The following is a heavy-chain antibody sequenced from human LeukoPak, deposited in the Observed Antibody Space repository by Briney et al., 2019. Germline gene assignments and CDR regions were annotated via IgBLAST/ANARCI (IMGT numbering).Heavy chain of an antibody. CDR3: ARTSSSYYYYYMDV. J-gene: IGHJ6*03. Sequence: ASVKVSCKASGYNFTDKFIHWVRQAPGQGLEWKGIINPSGGSTSYAQKFQGRVTMTRDMSTSTVYLELSSLRSEDTAVYYCARTSSSYYYYYMDVWGKGTTVTVSS. CDR1: GYNFTDKF. D-gene: IGHD6-13*01. V-gene: IGHV1-46*01. CDR2: INPSGGST.